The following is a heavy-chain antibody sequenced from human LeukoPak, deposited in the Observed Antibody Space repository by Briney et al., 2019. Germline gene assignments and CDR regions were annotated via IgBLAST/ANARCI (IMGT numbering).Heavy chain of an antibody. CDR2: ISTTSRYI. V-gene: IGHV3-21*01. CDR3: ARSKYSSGCFDY. CDR1: GFTFNTYF. D-gene: IGHD6-19*01. Sequence: GGSLRLSCAASGFTFNTYFMNWVRQAPGKGLEWVSSISTTSRYIYYADSVKGRFTISRHNAENSLFLQMNSLRAEDTAVYYCARSKYSSGCFDYWGQGTLVTVSS. J-gene: IGHJ4*02.